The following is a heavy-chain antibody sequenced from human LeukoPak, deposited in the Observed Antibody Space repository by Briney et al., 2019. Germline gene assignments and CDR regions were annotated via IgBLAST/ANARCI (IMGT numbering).Heavy chain of an antibody. D-gene: IGHD1-26*01. CDR1: GFTYSSSG. J-gene: IGHJ3*02. CDR2: ISGSGSRA. Sequence: GGSLRLSCAASGFTYSSSGMTRVRQAPGKGLEWVSGISGSGSRADYADSVKGRFTISRDNAKNTLYLQMNSLRAEDTAAYYCAKGSREWELLDAFDIWGQGTMVTVSS. CDR3: AKGSREWELLDAFDI. V-gene: IGHV3-23*01.